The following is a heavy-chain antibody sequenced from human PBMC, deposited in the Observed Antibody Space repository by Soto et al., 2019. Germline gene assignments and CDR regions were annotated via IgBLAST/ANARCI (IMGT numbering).Heavy chain of an antibody. CDR3: ARTASAAPYYFDS. D-gene: IGHD2-2*01. J-gene: IGHJ4*02. CDR1: GFTFSSYG. CDR2: IWYDGSNK. Sequence: ESGGGVVQPGRSLRLSCAASGFTFSSYGMHWVRQAPGKGLEWVAVIWYDGSNKYYADSVKGRFTISRDNSKNTLYLQMNSLRAEDTAVYYCARTASAAPYYFDSWGQGTLVTVSS. V-gene: IGHV3-33*01.